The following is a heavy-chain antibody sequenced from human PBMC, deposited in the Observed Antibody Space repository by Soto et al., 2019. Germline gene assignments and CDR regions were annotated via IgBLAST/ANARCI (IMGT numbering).Heavy chain of an antibody. D-gene: IGHD6-19*01. CDR2: IYSGGST. CDR1: GFTVSSNY. Sequence: GGSLRLSCAASGFTVSSNYMSWVRQAPGKGLEWVSVIYSGGSTYYADSVKGRFTISRDNSKNTLYLQMNSLRAEDTAVYYCARDSSGWFPEYFQHWGQGTLVTVSS. V-gene: IGHV3-53*01. J-gene: IGHJ1*01. CDR3: ARDSSGWFPEYFQH.